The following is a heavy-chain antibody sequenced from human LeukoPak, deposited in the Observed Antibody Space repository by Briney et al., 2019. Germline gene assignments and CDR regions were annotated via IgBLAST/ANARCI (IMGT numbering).Heavy chain of an antibody. CDR1: GGFISSGSYY. J-gene: IGHJ5*02. D-gene: IGHD3-22*01. Sequence: SQTLSLTCTVSGGFISSGSYYWSWIRQPAGKGLEWIGRIYTSGSTNYNPSLKSRVTISVDTSKNQFSLKLSSVTAADTAVYYCARYNTYYYDSSGKNNYNWFDPWGQGTLVTVSS. V-gene: IGHV4-61*02. CDR2: IYTSGST. CDR3: ARYNTYYYDSSGKNNYNWFDP.